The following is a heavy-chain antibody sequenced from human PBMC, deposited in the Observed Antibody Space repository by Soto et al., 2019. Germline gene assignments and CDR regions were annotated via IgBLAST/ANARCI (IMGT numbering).Heavy chain of an antibody. CDR3: ARTRITIFGVVNHFDY. CDR1: GGSISSSNW. V-gene: IGHV4-4*02. Sequence: SETLSLTCAVSGGSISSSNWWSWVRQPPGKGLEWIGEIYHSGSTNYNPSLKSRVTISVDKSKNQFSLKLSSVTAADTAVYYCARTRITIFGVVNHFDYWGQGTLVTVSS. J-gene: IGHJ4*02. CDR2: IYHSGST. D-gene: IGHD3-3*01.